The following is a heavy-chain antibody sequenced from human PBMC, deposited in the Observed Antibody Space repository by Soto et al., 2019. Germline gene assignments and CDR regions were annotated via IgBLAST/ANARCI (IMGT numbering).Heavy chain of an antibody. CDR3: ARDILVLWFGVDV. Sequence: EVQLVESGGGLVQPGGSRRPSCAPSGFTFSSYSMNWVRQAPGKGLEWVSYISSSSSTIYYADSGKGRFTISRDNAKNSLYLQMNSLRDEDTAVYYWARDILVLWFGVDVWGQGTTVTVSS. V-gene: IGHV3-48*02. D-gene: IGHD3-10*01. J-gene: IGHJ6*02. CDR1: GFTFSSYS. CDR2: ISSSSSTI.